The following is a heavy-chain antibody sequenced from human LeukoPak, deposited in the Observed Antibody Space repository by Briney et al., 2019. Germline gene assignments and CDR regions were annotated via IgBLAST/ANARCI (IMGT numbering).Heavy chain of an antibody. CDR3: AKGDSSGWTAFDY. V-gene: IGHV3-30*18. CDR2: ISYDGSNK. J-gene: IGHJ4*02. CDR1: GFTFSSYS. D-gene: IGHD6-19*01. Sequence: GGSLRLSCAASGFTFSSYSMNWVRQAPGKGLEWVAVISYDGSNKYYADSVKGRFTISRDNSKNTLYLQMNSLRAEDTAVYYCAKGDSSGWTAFDYWGQGTLVTVSS.